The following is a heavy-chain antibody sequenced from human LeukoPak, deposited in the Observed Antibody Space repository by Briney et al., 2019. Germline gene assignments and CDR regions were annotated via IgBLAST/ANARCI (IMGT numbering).Heavy chain of an antibody. CDR3: AKDLGRSTSWYFDY. D-gene: IGHD2-2*01. Sequence: GRSLRLSXAASGFTFDDYAMHWVRQAPGKGLEWVSGISWNSGSIGYADSVKGRFTISRDNAKNSLYLQMNSLRAEDMALYYCAKDLGRSTSWYFDYWGQGTLVTVSS. CDR1: GFTFDDYA. CDR2: ISWNSGSI. V-gene: IGHV3-9*03. J-gene: IGHJ4*02.